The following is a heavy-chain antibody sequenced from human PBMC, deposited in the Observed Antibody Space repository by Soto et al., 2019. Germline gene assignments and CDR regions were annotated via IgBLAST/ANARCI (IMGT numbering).Heavy chain of an antibody. D-gene: IGHD2-2*01. CDR3: AREGRSRQLLLYCYYGGMDV. CDR1: GFTFSSYA. V-gene: IGHV3-30*04. Sequence: GGSLRLSCAASGFTFSSYAMHWVRQAPGKGLEWVAVISYDGSNKYYADSVKGRFTISRDNSKNTLYLQMNSLRAEDTAVYYSAREGRSRQLLLYCYYGGMDVGGQGTTVTV. J-gene: IGHJ6*02. CDR2: ISYDGSNK.